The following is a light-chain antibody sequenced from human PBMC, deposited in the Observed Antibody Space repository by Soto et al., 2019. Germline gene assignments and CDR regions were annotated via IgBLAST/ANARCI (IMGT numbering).Light chain of an antibody. CDR1: SSKVGRNA. Sequence: QSVLTQPPSASGTPGQGGTISCSGSSSKVGRNAVNWYQQLPGTAPKLLIYGNNQRPSGVPDRFSASKSGASASLAISGLQSEDEADYYCATWNDSLNGVVVGGGTKLTGL. CDR3: ATWNDSLNGVV. V-gene: IGLV1-44*01. J-gene: IGLJ3*02. CDR2: GNN.